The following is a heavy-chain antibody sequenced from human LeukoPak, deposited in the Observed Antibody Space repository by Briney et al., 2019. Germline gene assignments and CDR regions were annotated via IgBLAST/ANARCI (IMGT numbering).Heavy chain of an antibody. V-gene: IGHV4-34*01. J-gene: IGHJ4*02. CDR3: ARGGWYCSSTSCSQTYLDY. CDR2: INHSGST. D-gene: IGHD2-2*01. Sequence: KTSETLSLTCTVSGGSISSYYWSWIRQPPGKGLEWIGEINHSGSTNYNPSLKSRVTISVDTSKNQFSLKLSSVTAADTAVYYCARGGWYCSSTSCSQTYLDYWGQGTLVTVSS. CDR1: GGSISSYY.